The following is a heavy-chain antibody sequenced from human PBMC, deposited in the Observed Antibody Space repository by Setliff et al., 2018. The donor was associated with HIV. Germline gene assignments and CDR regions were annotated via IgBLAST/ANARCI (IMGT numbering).Heavy chain of an antibody. CDR1: GGSIRSHY. V-gene: IGHV4-59*11. D-gene: IGHD1-26*01. Sequence: PSETLSLTCTVSGGSIRSHYWSWVRQPPGKGLEWIGYIYYSGSTSYNPSLKSRVTISVDTSKNQFSLKLSSVTAAGTAVYYCARDQDSGSPGWYFDLWGRGTLVTVSS. CDR3: ARDQDSGSPGWYFDL. J-gene: IGHJ2*01. CDR2: IYYSGST.